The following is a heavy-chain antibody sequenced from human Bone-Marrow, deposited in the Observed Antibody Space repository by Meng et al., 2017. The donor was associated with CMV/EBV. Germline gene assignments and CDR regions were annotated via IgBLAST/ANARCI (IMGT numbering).Heavy chain of an antibody. CDR2: LLAGGGSA. CDR3: AKSPDNTGSLRPFSYFDL. V-gene: IGHV3-23*01. CDR1: FTVASYA. D-gene: IGHD3-22*01. J-gene: IGHJ2*01. Sequence: FTVASYAMTWVRQAPGKGLQWVSTLLAGGGSAFYADSVKGRFTISRDNFKNTLYLQLNSLRADDTAIYYCAKSPDNTGSLRPFSYFDLWGRGTLVTVSS.